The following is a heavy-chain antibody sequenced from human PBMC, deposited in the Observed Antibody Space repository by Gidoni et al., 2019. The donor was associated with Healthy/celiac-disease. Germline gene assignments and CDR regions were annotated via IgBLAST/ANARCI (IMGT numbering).Heavy chain of an antibody. Sequence: QVQLQASGPGLVKPSATLSLTCTVSGGSISSYYWSWIRQPPGKGLEWIGYIYYSGSTNYNPSLKSRVTISVDTSKNQFSLKLSSVTAADTAVYYCAREAARGYYYYGMDVWGQGTTVTVSS. CDR2: IYYSGST. J-gene: IGHJ6*02. CDR1: GGSISSYY. CDR3: AREAARGYYYYGMDV. D-gene: IGHD6-6*01. V-gene: IGHV4-59*01.